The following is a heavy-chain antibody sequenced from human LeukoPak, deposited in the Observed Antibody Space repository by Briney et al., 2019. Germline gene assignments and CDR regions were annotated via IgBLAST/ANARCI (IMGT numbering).Heavy chain of an antibody. CDR1: GDSVSCGDHH. Sequence: SETLSLTCTVSGDSVSCGDHHWRWIRQPPGKGLEWIGYIRYGGSTYYNPSLKSRVIISVDMSKNQFSLSLNSLSAADSAVYYCARAAAVTNSWYYFDYWGQGTLVTVSS. V-gene: IGHV4-30-4*01. J-gene: IGHJ4*02. D-gene: IGHD6-13*01. CDR2: IRYGGST. CDR3: ARAAAVTNSWYYFDY.